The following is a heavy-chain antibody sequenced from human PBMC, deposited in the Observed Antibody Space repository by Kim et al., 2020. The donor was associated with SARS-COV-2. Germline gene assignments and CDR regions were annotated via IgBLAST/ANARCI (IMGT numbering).Heavy chain of an antibody. CDR3: ARVLKLGLLWFGESIFRGMDV. V-gene: IGHV3-7*05. D-gene: IGHD3-10*01. Sequence: GGSLRLSCAASGFTFSSYWMSWVRQAPGKGLEWVANIKQDGSEKYYVDSVKGRFTISRDNAKNSLYLQMNSLRAEDTAVYYCARVLKLGLLWFGESIFRGMDVWGQGTTVTVSS. J-gene: IGHJ6*02. CDR2: IKQDGSEK. CDR1: GFTFSSYW.